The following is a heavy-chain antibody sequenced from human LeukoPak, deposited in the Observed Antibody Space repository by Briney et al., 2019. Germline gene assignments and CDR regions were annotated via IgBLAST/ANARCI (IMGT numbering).Heavy chain of an antibody. J-gene: IGHJ5*02. V-gene: IGHV4-4*02. CDR3: ARDQQWLVA. Sequence: PSETLSLTCTVSGGSISSYYWSWVRQPPGKGLEWIGEIYHSGSTNYNPSLKSRVTISVDKSKNQFSLKLSSVTAADTAVYYCARDQQWLVAWGQGTLVTVSS. CDR2: IYHSGST. D-gene: IGHD6-19*01. CDR1: GGSISSYY.